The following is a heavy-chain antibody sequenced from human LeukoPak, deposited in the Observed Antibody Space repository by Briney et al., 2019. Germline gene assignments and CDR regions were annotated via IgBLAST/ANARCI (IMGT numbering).Heavy chain of an antibody. V-gene: IGHV3-73*01. CDR2: IRSKPSGHTT. CDR1: GFDFSGFY. D-gene: IGHD2-15*01. CDR3: TRQDCSGGSCSYVDH. J-gene: IGHJ4*02. Sequence: PGGSLRLSCAASGFDFSGFYMHWVRQASGRGLEWVGLIRSKPSGHTTVYAASLKGRFTITRDDSKNTAYLHMKSLRAEDTAVYYCTRQDCSGGSCSYVDHWGQGTLVTVSS.